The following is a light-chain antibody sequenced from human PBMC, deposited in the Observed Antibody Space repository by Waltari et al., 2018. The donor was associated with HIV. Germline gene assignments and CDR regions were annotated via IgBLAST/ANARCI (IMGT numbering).Light chain of an antibody. CDR3: VLYMGSGIWV. J-gene: IGLJ3*02. CDR2: STN. V-gene: IGLV8-61*01. CDR1: SGSVSTSYY. Sequence: QTVVTQEPSFSVSPGGTVTLTCGLSSGSVSTSYYPSWYQQTPGQAHRTLIYSTNSRSSGVPDRFSGSILGNKAALTITGAQVDDESDYYCVLYMGSGIWVFGGGTKLTVL.